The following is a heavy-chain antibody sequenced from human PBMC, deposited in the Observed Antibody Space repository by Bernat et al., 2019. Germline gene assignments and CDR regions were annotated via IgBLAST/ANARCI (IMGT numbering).Heavy chain of an antibody. Sequence: EVQLLESGGGLVQPGGSLRHSCAASGFSFSRFAMSWVRQAPGKGLEWVSAISGSGGSTYYADSVKGRFTISRDNSKNTLYLQMNSLRAEDTAVYYCAKERDSTGYFDCWGQGTLVTVSS. CDR2: ISGSGGST. CDR3: AKERDSTGYFDC. D-gene: IGHD3-22*01. J-gene: IGHJ4*02. V-gene: IGHV3-23*01. CDR1: GFSFSRFA.